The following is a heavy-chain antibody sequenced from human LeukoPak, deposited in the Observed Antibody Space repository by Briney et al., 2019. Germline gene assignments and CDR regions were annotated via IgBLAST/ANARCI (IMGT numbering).Heavy chain of an antibody. J-gene: IGHJ6*03. D-gene: IGHD2-2*01. CDR1: GFTFSDYY. CDR2: ISSSGSTI. V-gene: IGHV3-11*04. CDR3: ARDPPRDIVVVPAAIYYYYYYMDV. Sequence: GSLTLSCAASGFTFSDYYMSWIRQAPGKGLEWVSYISSSGSTIYYADSVKGRFTISRDNAKNSLYLQMNSLRAEDTAVYYCARDPPRDIVVVPAAIYYYYYYMDVWGKGTTVTVSS.